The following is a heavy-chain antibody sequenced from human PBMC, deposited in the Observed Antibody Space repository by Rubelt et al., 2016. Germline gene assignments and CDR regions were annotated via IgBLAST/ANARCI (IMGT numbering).Heavy chain of an antibody. D-gene: IGHD3-16*01. V-gene: IGHV3-23*01. Sequence: YYADSVKGRFTISRDNSKNSLYLQMNSLRAEDTALYYCAKDVGLRLGEFSLEPWFDPWGQGTLVTVSS. J-gene: IGHJ5*02. CDR3: AKDVGLRLGEFSLEPWFDP.